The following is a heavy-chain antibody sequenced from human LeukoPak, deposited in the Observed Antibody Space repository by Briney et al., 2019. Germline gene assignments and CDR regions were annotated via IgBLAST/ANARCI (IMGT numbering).Heavy chain of an antibody. J-gene: IGHJ5*02. V-gene: IGHV1-69*13. Sequence: SVKVSCKASGYTFTSYAISWVRQAPGQGLEWMGGIIPIFGTANYAQKFQGRVTITADESTSTAYMELSSLRSEDTAVYYCARDVGYSSGTRVPNWFDPWGQGTLVTVSS. CDR3: ARDVGYSSGTRVPNWFDP. CDR2: IIPIFGTA. D-gene: IGHD6-19*01. CDR1: GYTFTSYA.